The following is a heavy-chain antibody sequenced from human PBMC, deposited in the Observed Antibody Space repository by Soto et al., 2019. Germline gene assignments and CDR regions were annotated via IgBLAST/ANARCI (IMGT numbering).Heavy chain of an antibody. V-gene: IGHV4-34*01. CDR3: ARGGWFGETPGGEP. D-gene: IGHD3-10*01. Sequence: SDTLSLTCAVSGGSLSNYYWSWIRQPPGKGLEWIGEIYHSGSTNYNPSLKSRVTISVDTSKNQFSLKLSSVTAADTAVYDCARGGWFGETPGGEPWGQGTLVTVS. CDR2: IYHSGST. J-gene: IGHJ5*02. CDR1: GGSLSNYY.